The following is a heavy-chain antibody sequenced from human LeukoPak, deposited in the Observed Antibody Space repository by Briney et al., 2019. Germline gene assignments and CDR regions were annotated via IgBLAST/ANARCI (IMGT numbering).Heavy chain of an antibody. CDR3: AKDPRVRKVAVAGSWLGAYYFDY. D-gene: IGHD6-19*01. CDR1: GFTFSSYA. V-gene: IGHV3-23*01. J-gene: IGHJ4*02. CDR2: ISGSGGST. Sequence: PGGSLRLSCAASGFTFSSYAMSWVRQAPGKGLEWVSAISGSGGSTYYADSVKGRFTISRDNSKNTLYLQMNSLRAEDTAVYYCAKDPRVRKVAVAGSWLGAYYFDYWGQGTLVTVSS.